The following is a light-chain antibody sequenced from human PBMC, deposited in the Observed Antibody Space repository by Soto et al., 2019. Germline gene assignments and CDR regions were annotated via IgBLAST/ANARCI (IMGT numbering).Light chain of an antibody. CDR1: QTISSW. V-gene: IGKV1-12*01. CDR2: AAS. CDR3: QQGNSLPFT. Sequence: DIQMTQSPSTLSGSVGDRVAITCRASQTISSWLAWYQQKPGRAPKLLIYAASSLQSGVSSRFSGSGSGTDFTLTISSLQPEDFATYYCQQGNSLPFTFGPGTKVDI. J-gene: IGKJ3*01.